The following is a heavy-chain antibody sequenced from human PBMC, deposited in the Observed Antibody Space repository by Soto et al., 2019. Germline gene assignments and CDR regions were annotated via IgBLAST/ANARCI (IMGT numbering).Heavy chain of an antibody. V-gene: IGHV4-34*01. CDR2: INHSGST. D-gene: IGHD3-10*01. CDR3: ARGRIWFGELFANWFDP. J-gene: IGHJ5*02. Sequence: QVQLQQWGAGLLKPSETLSLTCAVYGGSFSGYYWSWIRQPPGKGLEWIGEINHSGSTNYNPSLKSRVTRSEDKSKNQFSLKLRSVTAADTAVYYCARGRIWFGELFANWFDPGGQGTMVTVSS. CDR1: GGSFSGYY.